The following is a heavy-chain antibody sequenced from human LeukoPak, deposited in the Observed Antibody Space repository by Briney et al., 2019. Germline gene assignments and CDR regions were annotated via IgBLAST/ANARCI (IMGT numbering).Heavy chain of an antibody. J-gene: IGHJ4*02. D-gene: IGHD3-16*01. Sequence: GGSLRLSCTTSGFTFGDYAMSWVRQAPGKGLEWVSFIRNKAYGGTTEYAASVKGRFAISRDDSKSIAYLQMNSLRAEDTAVYYCARHRGISTRDFEYWGQGTLVTVSS. CDR2: IRNKAYGGTT. CDR1: GFTFGDYA. CDR3: ARHRGISTRDFEY. V-gene: IGHV3-49*04.